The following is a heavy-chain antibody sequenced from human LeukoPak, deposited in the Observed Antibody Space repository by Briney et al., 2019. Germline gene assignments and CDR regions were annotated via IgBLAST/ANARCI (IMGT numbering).Heavy chain of an antibody. D-gene: IGHD3-16*01. Sequence: SVTVSCKASGGTFSSYAISWVRQAPGQGLEWMGGIIPIFGTANYAQKFQGRVTITTDESTSTAYMELSSLRSEDTAVYYCARVVGGGHYYYYYMDVWGKGTTVTVSS. V-gene: IGHV1-69*05. J-gene: IGHJ6*03. CDR2: IIPIFGTA. CDR1: GGTFSSYA. CDR3: ARVVGGGHYYYYYMDV.